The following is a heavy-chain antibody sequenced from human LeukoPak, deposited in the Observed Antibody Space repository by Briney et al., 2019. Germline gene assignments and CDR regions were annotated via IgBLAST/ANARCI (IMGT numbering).Heavy chain of an antibody. V-gene: IGHV3-23*01. J-gene: IGHJ6*03. D-gene: IGHD1-1*01. CDR2: ISGSGGST. Sequence: PGGSLRLSCAASGFTFSSYVMSWVRQAPGKGLEWVSAISGSGGSTYYADSVKGRFTISRDNSKNTLYLQMNSLRAEDTAVYYCAKRDTTYYYWYMDVWGKGTTVTVSS. CDR3: AKRDTTYYYWYMDV. CDR1: GFTFSSYV.